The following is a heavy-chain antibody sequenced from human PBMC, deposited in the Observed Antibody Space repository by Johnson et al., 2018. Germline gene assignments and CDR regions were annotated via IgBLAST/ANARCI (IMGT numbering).Heavy chain of an antibody. CDR1: GFIFGTYS. J-gene: IGHJ1*01. V-gene: IGHV3-21*01. D-gene: IGHD4-17*01. Sequence: EVQLVESGGGLVKPGGSLRLTCAASGFIFGTYSMNWVRQAPGKGLEWVSSISTSSSYLNYADSVKGRFTISRKNTKNSLVLQMNSLRAEDTALYYCSRDLTTVTTNSEYFQPWGQGTLVTVSS. CDR3: SRDLTTVTTNSEYFQP. CDR2: ISTSSSYL.